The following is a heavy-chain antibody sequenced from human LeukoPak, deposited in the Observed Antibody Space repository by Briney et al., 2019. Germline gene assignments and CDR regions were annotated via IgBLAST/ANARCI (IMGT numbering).Heavy chain of an antibody. D-gene: IGHD1-26*01. V-gene: IGHV4-59*01. J-gene: IGHJ3*02. Sequence: PSETLSLTCTVSGGSISSYYWRWIRQPPGKGLEWIGYIYYSGSTNYNPSLKSRVTISVDTSKNQFSLKLSSVTAVDTAVYYCARNSAIVGATYDAFDIWGQGTMVTVSS. CDR2: IYYSGST. CDR1: GGSISSYY. CDR3: ARNSAIVGATYDAFDI.